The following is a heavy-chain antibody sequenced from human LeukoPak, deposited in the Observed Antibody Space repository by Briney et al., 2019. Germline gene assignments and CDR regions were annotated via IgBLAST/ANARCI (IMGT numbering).Heavy chain of an antibody. V-gene: IGHV3-74*03. J-gene: IGHJ4*02. CDR3: ARSSWPYYFDY. D-gene: IGHD6-13*01. CDR2: ISNDEIST. CDR1: GFTFSSYW. Sequence: GGSLRLSCAASGFTFSSYWIHWVRQAPGMGLVWVSRISNDEISTTYADSVKGRFAISRDNAKNTVYLQMNTLRAKVTAVYYCARSSWPYYFDYWGQGTLVTVSS.